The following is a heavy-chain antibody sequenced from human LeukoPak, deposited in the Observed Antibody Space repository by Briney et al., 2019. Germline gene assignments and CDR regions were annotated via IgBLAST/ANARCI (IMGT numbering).Heavy chain of an antibody. V-gene: IGHV1-2*02. J-gene: IGHJ4*02. CDR2: INPNDGGT. CDR3: AGICSSSGCHLDY. CDR1: GYTFTGYY. D-gene: IGHD2-2*01. Sequence: ASVKVSCKASGYTFTGYYMHWVRQAPGQGLEWVGGINPNDGGTNSAQKFQGSVTMTRDTSISTVYMELSSLTSDDTAVYFCAGICSSSGCHLDYWGQGTLVTVSS.